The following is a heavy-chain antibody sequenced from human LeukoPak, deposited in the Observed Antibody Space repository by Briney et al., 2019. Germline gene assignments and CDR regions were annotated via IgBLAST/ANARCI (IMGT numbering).Heavy chain of an antibody. D-gene: IGHD3-22*01. Sequence: PGGSLRLSCAASGFTFSSYSMNWVRQAPGKGLEWVSSISSSSSYIYYADSVKGRFTISRDNTQNLLYLQMNSLRAEDTAVYYCAKGRDYDSSGYHTHWGQGTLVTVSS. CDR2: ISSSSSYI. V-gene: IGHV3-21*06. CDR3: AKGRDYDSSGYHTH. J-gene: IGHJ4*02. CDR1: GFTFSSYS.